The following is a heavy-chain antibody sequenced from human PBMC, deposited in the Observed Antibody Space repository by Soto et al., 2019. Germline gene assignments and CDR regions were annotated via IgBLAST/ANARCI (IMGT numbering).Heavy chain of an antibody. J-gene: IGHJ5*02. CDR2: IYYSGST. CDR3: ARHEPGWFDP. Sequence: QLQLQESGPGLVKPSETLSLTCTVSGGSISSSSYYWGWIRQPPGKGLEWIGSIYYSGSTYYNPSLKSRVTISVDTSKNQFSLKLRSVTAADTAVYYCARHEPGWFDPWGQGTLVTVSS. CDR1: GGSISSSSYY. V-gene: IGHV4-39*01.